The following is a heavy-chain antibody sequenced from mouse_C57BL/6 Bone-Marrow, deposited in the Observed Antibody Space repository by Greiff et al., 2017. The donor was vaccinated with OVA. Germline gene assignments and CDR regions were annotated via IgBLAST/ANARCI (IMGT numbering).Heavy chain of an antibody. CDR1: GYAFSSSW. CDR2: IYPGDGDT. D-gene: IGHD1-1*01. CDR3: ARNHGRDFDY. J-gene: IGHJ2*01. Sequence: VQLQQSGPELVKPGASVKISCKASGYAFSSSWMNWVKQRPGKGLEWIGRIYPGDGDTNYNGKFKGKATLTADKSSSTAYMQLSSLTSEDSAVYFCARNHGRDFDYWGQGTTLTVSS. V-gene: IGHV1-82*01.